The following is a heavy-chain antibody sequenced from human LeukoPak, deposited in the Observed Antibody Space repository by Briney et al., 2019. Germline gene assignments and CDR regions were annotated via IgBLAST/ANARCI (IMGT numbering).Heavy chain of an antibody. Sequence: SETLSLTCAVSGYSISSGYYWGWIRQPPGKGLEWIGSIYHSGSTYYNPSLKSRVTISVDTSKNQFSLKLSSVTAADTAVYYCAREPPRGIDGMDAWGKGTTVTVSS. CDR1: GYSISSGYY. CDR3: AREPPRGIDGMDA. V-gene: IGHV4-38-2*02. CDR2: IYHSGST. J-gene: IGHJ6*04.